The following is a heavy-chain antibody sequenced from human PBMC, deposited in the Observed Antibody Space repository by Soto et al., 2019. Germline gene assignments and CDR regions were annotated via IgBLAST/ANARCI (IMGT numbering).Heavy chain of an antibody. D-gene: IGHD6-19*01. CDR1: GGSISSSSYY. Sequence: QLQLQESGPGLVKPSETLSLTCTVSGGSISSSSYYWGWIRQPPGKGLEWIGSIYYSGSTYYNPPLNSPVPISVDTSKTQFSLNLSTVTAADTAVYYCARRGRGGSGWIDYWGQGTLVTVSS. J-gene: IGHJ4*02. CDR2: IYYSGST. V-gene: IGHV4-39*01. CDR3: ARRGRGGSGWIDY.